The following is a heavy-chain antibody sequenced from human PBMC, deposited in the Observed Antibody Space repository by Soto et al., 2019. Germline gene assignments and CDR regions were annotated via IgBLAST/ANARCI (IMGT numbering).Heavy chain of an antibody. D-gene: IGHD3-22*01. V-gene: IGHV3-23*01. Sequence: AGGSLRLSCAASGFTFSSCAMSWVRQAPGKGLEWVSAISGSGGSTYYADSVKGRFTISRDNSKNTLYLQMNSPRAEDTAVYYCAEEGYYYDSSGYYKTNAFDIWGQGTMVTVSS. J-gene: IGHJ3*02. CDR2: ISGSGGST. CDR1: GFTFSSCA. CDR3: AEEGYYYDSSGYYKTNAFDI.